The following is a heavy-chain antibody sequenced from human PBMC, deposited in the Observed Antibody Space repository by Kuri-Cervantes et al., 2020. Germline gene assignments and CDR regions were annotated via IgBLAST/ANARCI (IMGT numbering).Heavy chain of an antibody. CDR2: ISYDGSNK. CDR1: GFTFSSYA. D-gene: IGHD1-1*01. J-gene: IGHJ4*02. Sequence: GGSRRPSCAASGFTFSSYAMHGARQAPGKGLEWVAVISYDGSNKYYADSVKGRFTISRDNSKNILYLQMHSPRPEDTAVYFCAYWDGIVYNWYGPFDYWGQGTLVTVSS. CDR3: AYWDGIVYNWYGPFDY. V-gene: IGHV3-30-3*01.